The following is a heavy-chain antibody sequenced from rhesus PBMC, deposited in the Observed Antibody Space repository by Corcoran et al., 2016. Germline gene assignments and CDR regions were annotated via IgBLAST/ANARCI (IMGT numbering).Heavy chain of an antibody. CDR1: GYSISSGYG. Sequence: QLQLQESGPGLVKPSETLSLTCAVSGYSISSGYGWSWIRQPPGKGLEWIGYISYSGNTSYNPSLKSRVTISHDAYKNLSSLMRSSVTAAATAVYYWSRDSGCTGSGCHYAFDFWGQGLRVTVSS. CDR2: ISYSGNT. J-gene: IGHJ3*01. V-gene: IGHV4-122*02. D-gene: IGHD2-21*01. CDR3: SRDSGCTGSGCHYAFDF.